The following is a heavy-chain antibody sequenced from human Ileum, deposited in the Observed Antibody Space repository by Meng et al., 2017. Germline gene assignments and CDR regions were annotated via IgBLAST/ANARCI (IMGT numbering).Heavy chain of an antibody. CDR2: INGGTGNT. J-gene: IGHJ1*01. V-gene: IGHV1-3*01. CDR1: GYTFTSHY. Sequence: QVRFWQSGAEVKKPGASVKVSCKASGYTFTSHYIHWWRQAPGQGLEWMGWINGGTGNTEYSQNFQGRITFTRDTAASTVYMELSSLRSEDTAVFYCARVAVTGIGYFQYWGQGTLVTVSS. D-gene: IGHD6-19*01. CDR3: ARVAVTGIGYFQY.